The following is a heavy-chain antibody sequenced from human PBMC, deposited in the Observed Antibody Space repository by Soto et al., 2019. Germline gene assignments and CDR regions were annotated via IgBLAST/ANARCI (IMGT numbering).Heavy chain of an antibody. J-gene: IGHJ6*02. Sequence: QVQLVESGGGVVQPGRSLRLSCAASGFTFSSYGMHWVRQAPGKGLEWVAVISYDGSNKYYADSVKGRFTISRDNSKNTLYLQMNSLRAVDTAVYYCAKDHGGSARGMDVWGQGTTVTVSS. CDR2: ISYDGSNK. CDR3: AKDHGGSARGMDV. V-gene: IGHV3-30*18. D-gene: IGHD3-10*01. CDR1: GFTFSSYG.